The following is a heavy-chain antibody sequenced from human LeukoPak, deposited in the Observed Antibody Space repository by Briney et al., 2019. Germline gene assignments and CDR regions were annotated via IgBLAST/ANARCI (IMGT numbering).Heavy chain of an antibody. Sequence: PSETLSLTCTVSGGSISGYYWSWIRQSPGKGLVWIGYIYYSGSTNYNPSLKSRVAISEDMSKNQFSLKLSSVTAADTALYYCARHFTYYYDSSGYPRDAFDIWGQGTMVTVSS. D-gene: IGHD3-22*01. CDR2: IYYSGST. CDR1: GGSISGYY. J-gene: IGHJ3*02. CDR3: ARHFTYYYDSSGYPRDAFDI. V-gene: IGHV4-59*08.